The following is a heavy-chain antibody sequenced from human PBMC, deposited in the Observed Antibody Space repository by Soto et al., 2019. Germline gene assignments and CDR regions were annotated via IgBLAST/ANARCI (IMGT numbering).Heavy chain of an antibody. CDR3: ARDNGYSYGYTLDH. J-gene: IGHJ4*02. CDR1: GFTFTNSA. CDR2: IVVGSGNT. D-gene: IGHD5-18*01. V-gene: IGHV1-58*01. Sequence: LVKVSCKASGFTFTNSAVQWVRQARGQRLEWIGWIVVGSGNTNYVQNLQGRITITRDTSTSTAYMELSSLRSEDTAVYYCARDNGYSYGYTLDHWGQGTLVTVSS.